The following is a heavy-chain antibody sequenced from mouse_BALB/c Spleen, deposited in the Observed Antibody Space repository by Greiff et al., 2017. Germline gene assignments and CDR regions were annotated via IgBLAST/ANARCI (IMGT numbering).Heavy chain of an antibody. Sequence: EVQLVESGPGLVKPSQSLSLTCTVTGYSITSDYAWNWIRQFPGNKLEWMGYISYSGSTSYNPSLKSRISITRDTSKNQFFLQLNSVTTEDTATYYCAEVYYDYGAWFAYWGQGTLVTVSA. CDR3: AEVYYDYGAWFAY. J-gene: IGHJ3*01. V-gene: IGHV3-2*02. D-gene: IGHD2-4*01. CDR1: GYSITSDYA. CDR2: ISYSGST.